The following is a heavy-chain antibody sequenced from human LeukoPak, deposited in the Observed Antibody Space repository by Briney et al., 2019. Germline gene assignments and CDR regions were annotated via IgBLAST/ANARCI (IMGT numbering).Heavy chain of an antibody. CDR3: LRDVIR. Sequence: GGSLRLSCAASGFIFRDFVMYWVRQPPGKEPMWVSFISRDGRTTNYADSVKGRFTISRDSAKNAVYLQMNSLRVDDTGVYYCLRDVIRGGQGVLVTVSS. CDR1: GFIFRDFV. J-gene: IGHJ4*02. D-gene: IGHD3-10*01. V-gene: IGHV3-74*01. CDR2: ISRDGRTT.